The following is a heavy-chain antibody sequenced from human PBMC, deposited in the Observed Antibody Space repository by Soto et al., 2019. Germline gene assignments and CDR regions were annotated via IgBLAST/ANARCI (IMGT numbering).Heavy chain of an antibody. CDR1: GGTFSSYA. Sequence: SVKVSCKDSGGTFSSYAISWVRQAPGQGLEWMGGIIPIFGTANYAQKFQGRVTITADESTSTAYMELSSLRSEDTAVYYCATYDSSGYYVPFDYWGQGTLVTVSS. CDR2: IIPIFGTA. CDR3: ATYDSSGYYVPFDY. D-gene: IGHD3-22*01. J-gene: IGHJ4*02. V-gene: IGHV1-69*13.